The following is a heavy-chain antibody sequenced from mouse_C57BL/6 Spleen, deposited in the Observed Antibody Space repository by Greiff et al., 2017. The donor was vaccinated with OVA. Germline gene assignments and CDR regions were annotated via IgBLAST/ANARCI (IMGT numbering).Heavy chain of an antibody. J-gene: IGHJ2*01. CDR1: GYTFTDYY. D-gene: IGHD1-1*01. CDR2: INPNNGGT. CDR3: ARRHYYGSSYVDY. V-gene: IGHV1-26*01. Sequence: EVQLQQSGPELVKPGATVKISCKASGYTFTDYYMNWVKQSHGKSLEWIGDINPNNGGTSYNQKFKGKATLTVDKSSSTAYMERRSLTSEDSAVYYCARRHYYGSSYVDYWGQCTTLTVSS.